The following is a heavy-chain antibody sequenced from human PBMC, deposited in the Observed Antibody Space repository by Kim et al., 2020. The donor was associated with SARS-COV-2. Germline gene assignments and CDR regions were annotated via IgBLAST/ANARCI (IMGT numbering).Heavy chain of an antibody. CDR2: GST. Sequence: GSTYYNPSLESRVTISDETSKNQFSLKLSSVTAADSAVYYCARGSRLLDYWGQGTLVTVSS. CDR3: ARGSRLLDY. D-gene: IGHD3-10*01. V-gene: IGHV4-39*01. J-gene: IGHJ4*02.